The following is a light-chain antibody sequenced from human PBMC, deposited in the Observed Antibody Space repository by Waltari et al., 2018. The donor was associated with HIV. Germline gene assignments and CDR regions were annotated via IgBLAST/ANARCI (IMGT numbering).Light chain of an antibody. CDR1: SGSVSTSYY. CDR3: VLYMGSGSCM. V-gene: IGLV8-61*01. J-gene: IGLJ3*02. CDR2: STN. Sequence: QTVVTQEPSFSVSPGGTVTLTCGLSSGSVSTSYYPSWYQQTPCQAPRTLIYSTNTRSSGVPDRFSGSILGNKAALTITGAQADDESDYYCVLYMGSGSCMFGGGTKLTVL.